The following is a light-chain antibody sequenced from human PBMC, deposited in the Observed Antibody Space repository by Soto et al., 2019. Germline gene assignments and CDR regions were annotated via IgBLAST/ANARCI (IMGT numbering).Light chain of an antibody. V-gene: IGLV1-44*01. Sequence: QAVVTQPPSASGTPGQSVTISCSGSTSNIGSYPVEWYRHLPGTAPKLLIFNNYERLSGVPERFSASKSGTSASLAISGLQSEDEADYYCSSYSNIPPHVVFGGGTKLTVL. CDR2: NNY. J-gene: IGLJ2*01. CDR3: SSYSNIPPHVV. CDR1: TSNIGSYP.